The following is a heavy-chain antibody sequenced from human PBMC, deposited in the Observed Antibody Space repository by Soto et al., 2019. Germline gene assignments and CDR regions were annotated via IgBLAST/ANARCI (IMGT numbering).Heavy chain of an antibody. CDR3: ARDPGGYSLLGYYXDY. Sequence: GGSLRLSCAASGFTFSSYGMHWVRQAPGKGLEWVAVIWYDGSNKYYTDSVKGRFTISRDNSKNTLYLQMNSLRAEDTAVYYCARDPGGYSLLGYYXDYWGQGTLVTVSS. CDR2: IWYDGSNK. J-gene: IGHJ4*02. V-gene: IGHV3-33*01. D-gene: IGHD5-18*01. CDR1: GFTFSSYG.